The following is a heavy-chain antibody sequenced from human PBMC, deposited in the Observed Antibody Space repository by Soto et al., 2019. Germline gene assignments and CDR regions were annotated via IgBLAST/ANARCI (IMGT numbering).Heavy chain of an antibody. Sequence: QMQLVQSGPEVKEPGTSVKVSCKASGFTFTSSAVQWVRQARGQRLEWIGWIVVGSGNTNYAQKFQERVTITRDMSTSTAYMELSSLRSEDTAVYYCAADRLTRGLYYYYGMDVWGQGTTVTVSS. CDR3: AADRLTRGLYYYYGMDV. V-gene: IGHV1-58*01. CDR2: IVVGSGNT. J-gene: IGHJ6*02. D-gene: IGHD3-10*01. CDR1: GFTFTSSA.